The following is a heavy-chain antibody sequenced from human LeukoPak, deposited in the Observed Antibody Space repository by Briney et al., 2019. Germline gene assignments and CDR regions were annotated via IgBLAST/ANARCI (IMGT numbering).Heavy chain of an antibody. CDR3: ARDMGSRYSTDY. V-gene: IGHV1-2*02. J-gene: IGHJ4*02. D-gene: IGHD1-26*01. Sequence: ASVKVSCKASGYTFTGYYMHWVRQAPGQGLEWMGWINPNSGGTNYAQKFQGRVTMTRDTSISTAYMELSRLRSDDTAVYYCARDMGSRYSTDYWGQGTLVTVSS. CDR1: GYTFTGYY. CDR2: INPNSGGT.